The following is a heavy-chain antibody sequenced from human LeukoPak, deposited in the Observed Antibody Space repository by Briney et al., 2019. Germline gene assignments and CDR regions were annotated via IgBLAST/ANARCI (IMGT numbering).Heavy chain of an antibody. CDR3: AREVITPGDSDGFDL. V-gene: IGHV4-30-4*08. CDR2: IHYDGRA. Sequence: SQTLSLTCTVSGGSISSANHFWSCVRQSPGEVLEWIGYIHYDGRAHYNPSLKSRVSMSLDMSKNQFSLSLSSVTAADTAIYYCAREVITPGDSDGFDLWGQGTMVSVSS. J-gene: IGHJ3*01. CDR1: GGSISSANHF. D-gene: IGHD2-2*01.